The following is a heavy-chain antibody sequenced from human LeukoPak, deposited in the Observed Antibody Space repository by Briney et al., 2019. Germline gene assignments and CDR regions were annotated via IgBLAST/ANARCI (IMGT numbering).Heavy chain of an antibody. Sequence: PGGSLRLSCAASGFTFSSYSMNWVRQAPGKGLEWVSVIYSGGSTYYADSVKGRFTISRDNSKNTLYLQMNSLRAEDTAVYYCARESGDYGEFDYWGQGTLVTVSS. CDR1: GFTFSSYS. CDR3: ARESGDYGEFDY. D-gene: IGHD4-17*01. V-gene: IGHV3-66*01. J-gene: IGHJ4*02. CDR2: IYSGGST.